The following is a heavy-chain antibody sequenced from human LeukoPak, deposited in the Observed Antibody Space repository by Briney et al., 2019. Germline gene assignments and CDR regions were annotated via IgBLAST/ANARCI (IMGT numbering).Heavy chain of an antibody. J-gene: IGHJ6*03. CDR2: IYYSGST. CDR1: GGSISSSSNY. Sequence: PSETLSLTCAVSGGSISSSSNYWGWIGQPPGLEPEWFVAIYYSGSTFYNSSLESRVTISVDTSKNHFSLNLTSVTAAETAVYYCVRPHHDFWNGLYYMDVWGNGTPVTASS. V-gene: IGHV4-39*02. D-gene: IGHD3-3*01. CDR3: VRPHHDFWNGLYYMDV.